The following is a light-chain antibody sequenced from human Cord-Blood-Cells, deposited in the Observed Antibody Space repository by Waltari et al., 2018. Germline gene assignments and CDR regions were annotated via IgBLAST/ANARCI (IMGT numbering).Light chain of an antibody. CDR3: SSYAGSNNLV. V-gene: IGLV2-8*01. CDR2: EVS. CDR1: RSDGAGHNY. J-gene: IGLJ3*02. Sequence: QSALTQPPSASGSPGQSLPLSFTGTRSDGAGHNYVSWYHQHPGQAPKLMIYEVSKRPSGVPDRFSGSKSGNTASLTVSGLQAEDEADYYCSSYAGSNNLVFGGGTKLTVL.